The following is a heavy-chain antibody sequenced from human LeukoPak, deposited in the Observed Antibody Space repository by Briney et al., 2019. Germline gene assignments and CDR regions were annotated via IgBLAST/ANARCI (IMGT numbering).Heavy chain of an antibody. J-gene: IGHJ4*02. CDR1: GDSISSYY. CDR3: ARHVRRTAHRYFDY. CDR2: IYDSGTT. Sequence: SETLSLTCIVSGDSISSYYWSWVRQPPGRGLEWIAYIYDSGTTNYNPSLKSRVTISKDTSKNQFSLRLSSVTAADTAVYHCARHVRRTAHRYFDYWGQGTLVTVSS. V-gene: IGHV4-59*08.